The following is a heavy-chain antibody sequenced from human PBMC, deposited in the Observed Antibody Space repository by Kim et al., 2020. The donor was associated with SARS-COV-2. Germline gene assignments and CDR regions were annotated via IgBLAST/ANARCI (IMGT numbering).Heavy chain of an antibody. CDR1: GFTFSSYS. D-gene: IGHD5-18*01. V-gene: IGHV3-48*02. CDR2: ISSSSSTI. J-gene: IGHJ6*02. CDR3: ARVGGQLWLGSDYYYGMDV. Sequence: GGSLRLSCAASGFTFSSYSMNWVRQAPGKGLEWVSYISSSSSTIYYADSVKGRFTISRDNAKNSLYLQMNSLRDEDTAVYYCARVGGQLWLGSDYYYGMDVWGQGTTVTVSS.